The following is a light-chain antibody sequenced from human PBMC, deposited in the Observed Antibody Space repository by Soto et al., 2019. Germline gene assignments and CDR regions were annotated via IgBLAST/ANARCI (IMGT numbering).Light chain of an antibody. CDR3: QQYNNWPPRAT. Sequence: EIAITQSPATLSVSPGERATLSCRASQSVSSNLAWYQQKPGQAPRLLIYGASTRATGIPARFSGSGSGTEFPLTIICLQSEDFAVYDCQQYNNWPPRATFGQGTKLEIK. V-gene: IGKV3-15*01. J-gene: IGKJ2*01. CDR2: GAS. CDR1: QSVSSN.